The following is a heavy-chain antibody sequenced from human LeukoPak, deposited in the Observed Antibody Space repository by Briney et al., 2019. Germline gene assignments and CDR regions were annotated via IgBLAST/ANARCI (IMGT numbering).Heavy chain of an antibody. CDR3: AKALGFSGFYFDY. J-gene: IGHJ4*03. CDR2: ISGSGGST. D-gene: IGHD6-19*01. V-gene: IGHV3-23*01. CDR1: GFTFSSYG. Sequence: GGSLRLSCAVSGFTFSSYGMSWVRQAPGKGLEWVSAISGSGGSTYYADSVKGRFTISRDNSKNTLYLQVNSLRAEDTAVYYCAKALGFSGFYFDYWGRGTTVTVSS.